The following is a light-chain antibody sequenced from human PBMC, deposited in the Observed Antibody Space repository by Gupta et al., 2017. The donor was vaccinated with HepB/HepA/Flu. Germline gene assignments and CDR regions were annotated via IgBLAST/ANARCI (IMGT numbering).Light chain of an antibody. Sequence: SSELTQDPAVYVALGQTVRITCQGYSLRTYYASWYQQKPGQAPVLVIYGKNNRPSGIPDRFSGSSSGNTASLTITGAQAVDEADYYCNSRDSSGNHPFGGGTKLTVL. CDR1: SLRTYY. CDR2: GKN. CDR3: NSRDSSGNHP. V-gene: IGLV3-19*01. J-gene: IGLJ2*01.